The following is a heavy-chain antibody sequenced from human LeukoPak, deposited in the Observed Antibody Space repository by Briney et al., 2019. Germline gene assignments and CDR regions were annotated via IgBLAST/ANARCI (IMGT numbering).Heavy chain of an antibody. V-gene: IGHV3-30*02. CDR3: AKDQEVVVVPADIGISQH. Sequence: GGSLRLSCAASGFTFSSYGMHWVRQAPGKGLEWVAFIRNDVSNKYYADSVKGRFTISRDNSKNTLSLQMSSLRAEDTAVYYCAKDQEVVVVPADIGISQHWGQGTLVTVSS. D-gene: IGHD2-2*01. CDR1: GFTFSSYG. CDR2: IRNDVSNK. J-gene: IGHJ1*01.